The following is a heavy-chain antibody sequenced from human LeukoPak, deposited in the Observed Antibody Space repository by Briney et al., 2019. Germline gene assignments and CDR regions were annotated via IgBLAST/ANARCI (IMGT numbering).Heavy chain of an antibody. CDR2: ISWDGGST. J-gene: IGHJ5*02. CDR3: AKSYYYGSGAFEP. Sequence: PGGSLRLSCAASGFTFDYYAMHWVRQAPGKGLEWVSLISWDGGSTYYADSVKGRFTISRDNSKNSLSLQMNSLIAEGPCLDYFAKSYYYGSGAFEPWGQGTLVTVSS. D-gene: IGHD3-10*01. V-gene: IGHV3-43D*04. CDR1: GFTFDYYA.